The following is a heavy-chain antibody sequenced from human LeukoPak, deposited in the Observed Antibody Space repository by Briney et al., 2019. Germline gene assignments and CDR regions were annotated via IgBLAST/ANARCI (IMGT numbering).Heavy chain of an antibody. Sequence: GASVKVSCKASGGTFSSYAVSWVRQAPGQGLEWMGRIIPILGIANYAQKFQGRVTITADQSTSAAYMELSSLRSEDTAFYYCAINSGDYFDSWGQGALVTVSS. CDR2: IIPILGIA. J-gene: IGHJ4*02. CDR1: GGTFSSYA. CDR3: AINSGDYFDS. D-gene: IGHD5-12*01. V-gene: IGHV1-69*04.